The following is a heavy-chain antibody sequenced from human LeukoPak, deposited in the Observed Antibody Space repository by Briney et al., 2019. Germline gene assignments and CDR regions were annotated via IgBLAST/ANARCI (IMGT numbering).Heavy chain of an antibody. CDR3: AKSYNGYESKPDY. CDR1: GFLFKDYY. D-gene: IGHD5-12*01. V-gene: IGHV3-11*01. CDR2: ISTTGTTI. Sequence: PGGSLRLSCAASGFLFKDYYMSWIRQAPGKGLEWVSYISTTGTTIYYADSVRGRFTISRDNSKITLYLQMNSLRAEDTAVYYCAKSYNGYESKPDYWGQGTLVTVSS. J-gene: IGHJ4*02.